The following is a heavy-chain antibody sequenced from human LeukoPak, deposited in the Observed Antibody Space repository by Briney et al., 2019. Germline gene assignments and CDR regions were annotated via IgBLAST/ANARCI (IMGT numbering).Heavy chain of an antibody. J-gene: IGHJ6*04. CDR3: ATGLGFGKYLDA. CDR1: GGTFSSYA. D-gene: IGHD3-10*01. Sequence: SVKVSCKASGGTFSSYAISWVRQAPGQGLEWMGGIIPIFGTANYAQKFRGRVTITADKSTRTAYMELSSLRSEDTAVYYCATGLGFGKYLDAWGKGPTVPISS. V-gene: IGHV1-69*06. CDR2: IIPIFGTA.